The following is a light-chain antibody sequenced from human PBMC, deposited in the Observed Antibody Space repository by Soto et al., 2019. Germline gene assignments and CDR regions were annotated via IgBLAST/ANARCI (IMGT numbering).Light chain of an antibody. V-gene: IGKV1-39*01. J-gene: IGKJ1*01. CDR1: QSISSY. CDR2: AAS. CDR3: QQSYSIPWT. Sequence: IQMTQSPSSLSASVGDRVTITCRASQSISSYLIWHQQKPGKAPNLLIYAASSLQSGVPSRFSGSGSGTDFTLTISSLQPEDFATYYCQQSYSIPWTFGQGTKVDIK.